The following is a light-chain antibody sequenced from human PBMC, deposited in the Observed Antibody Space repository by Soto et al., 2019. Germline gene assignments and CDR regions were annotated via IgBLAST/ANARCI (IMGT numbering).Light chain of an antibody. Sequence: DIRLTQSPSSLSASVGDRVTITCQASQDISVYLNWYQQIPGRAPRLLIFDVSNLQTGVPSRFSGRGSRTDFTFTITHLQPEDGPTYYCQQYEDRLSFGGRTKVEIK. CDR3: QQYEDRLS. CDR1: QDISVY. V-gene: IGKV1-33*01. CDR2: DVS. J-gene: IGKJ4*01.